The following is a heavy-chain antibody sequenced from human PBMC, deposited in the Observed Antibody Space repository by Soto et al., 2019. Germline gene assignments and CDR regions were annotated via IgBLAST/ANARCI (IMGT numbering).Heavy chain of an antibody. CDR1: GYTFTSYG. V-gene: IGHV1-18*01. D-gene: IGHD3-22*01. Sequence: GASVKVSCKASGYTFTSYGISWVRQAPGQGLEWMGWISAYNGNTNYAQKLQGRVTMTTDTSTSTAYMELRSLRSDDTAVYYCARTYYYDSSGYYYVSILWLDPWGQGTLVTVSS. CDR3: ARTYYYDSSGYYYVSILWLDP. CDR2: ISAYNGNT. J-gene: IGHJ5*02.